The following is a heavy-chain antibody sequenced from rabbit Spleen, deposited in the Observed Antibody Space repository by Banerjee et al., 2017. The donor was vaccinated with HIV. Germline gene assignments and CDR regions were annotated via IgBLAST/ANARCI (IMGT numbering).Heavy chain of an antibody. CDR3: ARDGVYGDYSTGDL. J-gene: IGHJ4*01. Sequence: QQQLEESGGDLVKPGGTLTLTCTASGFSFSSTYWICWVRQAPGKGLEWIACTAAGNSGSTYYASWAKGRFTISKTSSTTVTLQMTSLTAADTATYFCARDGVYGDYSTGDLWGPGTLVTVS. V-gene: IGHV1S45*01. CDR2: TAAGNSGST. D-gene: IGHD2-1*01. CDR1: GFSFSSTYW.